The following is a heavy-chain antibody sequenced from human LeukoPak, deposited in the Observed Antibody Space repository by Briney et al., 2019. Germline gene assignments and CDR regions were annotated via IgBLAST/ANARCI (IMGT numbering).Heavy chain of an antibody. J-gene: IGHJ4*02. CDR3: AKDLHMGYCSGGSCYGYYFGY. V-gene: IGHV3-23*01. Sequence: GGSLRLSCAASGFTFSSYAMSWVRQAPGKGLEWVSAISGSGGSTYYADSVKGRFTISRDNSKNTLYLQMNSLRAEDTAVYYCAKDLHMGYCSGGSCYGYYFGYWGQGTLVTVSS. CDR1: GFTFSSYA. CDR2: ISGSGGST. D-gene: IGHD2-15*01.